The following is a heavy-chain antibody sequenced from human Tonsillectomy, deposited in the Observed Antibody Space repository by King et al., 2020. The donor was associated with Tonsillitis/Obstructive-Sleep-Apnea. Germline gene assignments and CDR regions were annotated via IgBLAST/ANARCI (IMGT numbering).Heavy chain of an antibody. J-gene: IGHJ4*02. Sequence: MQLQESGPGLVKPSETLSLTCTVSGGSISSYYWSWVRQPAGKGLEWVGRIYTSGSTNYNPSLKSRVTMSVDTSKNQFSLKLSSVTAADTAVYYCACECLSNCYFDYWGPGTLVTVSS. CDR3: ACECLSNCYFDY. D-gene: IGHD4-11*01. CDR1: GGSISSYY. V-gene: IGHV4-4*07. CDR2: IYTSGST.